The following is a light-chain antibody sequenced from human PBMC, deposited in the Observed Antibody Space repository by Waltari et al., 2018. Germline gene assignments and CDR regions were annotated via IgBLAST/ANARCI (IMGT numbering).Light chain of an antibody. V-gene: IGLV6-57*03. CDR1: SGSIARNY. CDR2: EDD. CDR3: QSYDAYVV. J-gene: IGLJ2*01. Sequence: FMLTQPHSVSESPGKTVSISCTRSSGSIARNYLQWYQQRPGSAPTIVIYEDDQRPSGVPDRFSGSIDSSSNSASLTISGLKTEDEADYYCQSYDAYVVFGGGTRLTVL.